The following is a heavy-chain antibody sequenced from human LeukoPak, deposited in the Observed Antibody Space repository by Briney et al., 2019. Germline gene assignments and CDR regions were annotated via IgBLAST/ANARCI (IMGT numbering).Heavy chain of an antibody. CDR3: AREGSAYNSRSQRWDY. CDR1: GFTSSSYW. D-gene: IGHD2/OR15-2a*01. CDR2: INQDGSEK. V-gene: IGHV3-7*01. J-gene: IGHJ4*02. Sequence: PGGSLRLSCAASGFTSSSYWMSWVRQAPGKGLEWVANINQDGSEKNFVDSVKGRFTISRDNAKNSLYLQMNSLRAEDTAVYYCAREGSAYNSRSQRWDYWDQGTLVTVSS.